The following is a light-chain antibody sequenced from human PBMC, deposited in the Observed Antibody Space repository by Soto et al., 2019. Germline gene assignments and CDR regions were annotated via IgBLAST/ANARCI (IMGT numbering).Light chain of an antibody. CDR3: QHYENSLWT. CDR2: RTS. V-gene: IGKV3-20*01. CDR1: ESVSSSF. J-gene: IGKJ1*01. Sequence: EVVLTQSPGTLSLSPGERATLSCRASESVSSSFLTWYQQKPGQAPRLLIYRTSNRVTGIPDRFSGSGSGTDFTLTISRLEPEDFALYFCQHYENSLWTFGQGTKVEIK.